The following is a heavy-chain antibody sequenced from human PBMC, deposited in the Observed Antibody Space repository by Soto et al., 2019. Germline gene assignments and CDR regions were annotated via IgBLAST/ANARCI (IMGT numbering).Heavy chain of an antibody. J-gene: IGHJ6*03. Sequence: GGSLRLSCAASGFTFSSYAMSWVRQAPGKGLEWVSAISCSGGSTYYADSVKGRFTISRDNSKNTLYLQMNSLRAEDTAVYYCAKDGRITIFGVVTYMDVWGKGTTVTVSS. V-gene: IGHV3-23*01. CDR1: GFTFSSYA. CDR3: AKDGRITIFGVVTYMDV. CDR2: ISCSGGST. D-gene: IGHD3-3*01.